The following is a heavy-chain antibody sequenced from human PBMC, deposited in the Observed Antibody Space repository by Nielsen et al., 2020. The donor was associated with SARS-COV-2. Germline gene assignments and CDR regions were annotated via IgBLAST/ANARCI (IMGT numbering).Heavy chain of an antibody. J-gene: IGHJ6*02. CDR2: ISAYNGNT. CDR1: GYTFTTYG. CDR3: ARDNPYYDFWSGEDYYYGMDV. D-gene: IGHD3-3*01. Sequence: ASVKVSCKASGYTFTTYGFSWVRQAPGQGLEWMGWISAYNGNTNYAQKLQGRVTMTTDTSTSTAYMELRSLRSDDTVVYYCARDNPYYDFWSGEDYYYGMDVWGQGTTVTVSS. V-gene: IGHV1-18*01.